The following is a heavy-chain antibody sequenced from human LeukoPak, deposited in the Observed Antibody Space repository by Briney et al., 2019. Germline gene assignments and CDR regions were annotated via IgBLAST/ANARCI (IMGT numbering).Heavy chain of an antibody. Sequence: GGSLRLSCAASGFTFGTYWMTWVRQLPGNGLEWVANIKQDGSQKYYVDSVKGRFTISRDNAKDSLYLQMNSLRAEDTAVYYCARDRYSSIWGQGTLVTVSS. CDR1: GFTFGTYW. V-gene: IGHV3-7*01. D-gene: IGHD6-19*01. CDR3: ARDRYSSI. J-gene: IGHJ4*02. CDR2: IKQDGSQK.